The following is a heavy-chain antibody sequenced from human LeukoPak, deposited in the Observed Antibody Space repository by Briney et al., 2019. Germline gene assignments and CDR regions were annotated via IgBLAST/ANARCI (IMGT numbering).Heavy chain of an antibody. CDR3: AKVGSGSYRTFDY. V-gene: IGHV3-23*01. CDR1: GFTFSSYA. D-gene: IGHD1-26*01. J-gene: IGHJ4*02. Sequence: GGSLRLSCAASGFTFSSYAMSWVRQAPGKGLEGVSAISGSGGSTYYADSVKGRFTISRDNSKNTLYLQMNSLRAEDTAVYYCAKVGSGSYRTFDYWGQGTLVTVSS. CDR2: ISGSGGST.